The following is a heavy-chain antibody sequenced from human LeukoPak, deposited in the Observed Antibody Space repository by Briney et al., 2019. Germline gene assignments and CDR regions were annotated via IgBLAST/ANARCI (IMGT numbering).Heavy chain of an antibody. D-gene: IGHD3-9*01. Sequence: PGGSLRLSCAASGFTFSSYAMHWVRQAPGKGLEWVAVISYDGSNKYYADPVKGRFTISRDNSKNTLYLQMNSLRAEDTAVYYCARDDYDILTGTVHWGQGTLVTVSS. V-gene: IGHV3-30-3*01. CDR1: GFTFSSYA. CDR2: ISYDGSNK. J-gene: IGHJ4*02. CDR3: ARDDYDILTGTVH.